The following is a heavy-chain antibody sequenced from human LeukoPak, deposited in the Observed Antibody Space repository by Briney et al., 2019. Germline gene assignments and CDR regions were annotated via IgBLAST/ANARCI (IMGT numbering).Heavy chain of an antibody. V-gene: IGHV4-59*01. J-gene: IGHJ4*02. D-gene: IGHD3-3*02. CDR2: IYYSGST. CDR3: ARAMAELAFDY. CDR1: GDSISSYY. Sequence: PSETLSLTCTVSGDSISSYYWSWIRQPPWKGLEWIGYIYYSGSTNYNPSLKSRVTISVDTSKNQFSLKLSSVTAADTAVYYCARAMAELAFDYWGQGTLVTVSS.